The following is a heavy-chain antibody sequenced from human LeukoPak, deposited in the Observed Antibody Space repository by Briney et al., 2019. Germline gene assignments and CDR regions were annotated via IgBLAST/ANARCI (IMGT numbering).Heavy chain of an antibody. J-gene: IGHJ6*03. CDR1: GGSISSSNW. CDR3: ARTYCGGDCRGYYFSYYMDV. D-gene: IGHD2-21*02. CDR2: FYHSGSN. Sequence: PSETLSLTCAVSGGSISSSNWWSWVRQPPGKGLGWIGEFYHSGSNNYKPSRKSRVTISVDKSNNQFPQKLSSVTAADTALYYCARTYCGGDCRGYYFSYYMDVWGKGTTVTISS. V-gene: IGHV4-4*02.